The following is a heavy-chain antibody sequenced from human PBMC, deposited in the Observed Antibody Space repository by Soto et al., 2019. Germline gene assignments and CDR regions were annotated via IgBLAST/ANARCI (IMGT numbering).Heavy chain of an antibody. CDR1: GYTFTNYD. V-gene: IGHV1-18*01. J-gene: IGHJ5*02. Sequence: ASVKVSCKASGYTFTNYDINWVRQAPGQGLEWMGWISAYNGDTNYAQKLQGRVTMTTDTSTSTAYMELRSLRSDDTAVYYCARSGLPDPVVVVGHTPSDRWGQGNLVTVSS. CDR3: ARSGLPDPVVVVGHTPSDR. D-gene: IGHD2-15*01. CDR2: ISAYNGDT.